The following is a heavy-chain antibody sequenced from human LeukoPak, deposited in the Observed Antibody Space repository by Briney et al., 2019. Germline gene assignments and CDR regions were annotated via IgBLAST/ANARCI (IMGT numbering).Heavy chain of an antibody. Sequence: SETLSLTCTVSGGSISSYYWSWIRQPPGKGLEWIGYIYYSGSTNYNPSLKSRVTISVDTSKNQFSLKLNSVTAADTAVYYCARVGEYSSSLVDYWGQGTLVTVSS. CDR3: ARVGEYSSSLVDY. V-gene: IGHV4-59*01. D-gene: IGHD6-13*01. CDR2: IYYSGST. J-gene: IGHJ4*02. CDR1: GGSISSYY.